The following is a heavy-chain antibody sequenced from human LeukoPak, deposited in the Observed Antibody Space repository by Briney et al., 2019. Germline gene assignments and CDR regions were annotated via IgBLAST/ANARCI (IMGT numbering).Heavy chain of an antibody. D-gene: IGHD6-19*01. CDR2: IWSDGSNK. CDR3: ARSRSSGWVYFEY. J-gene: IGHJ4*02. V-gene: IGHV3-33*01. Sequence: GGSLRLSCAASGFTFSSYGMHWVRQAPGKGLEWVAVIWSDGSNKYYADSVKGRFTITRDNSKNTLYLQMDSLRAEDTAVYYCARSRSSGWVYFEYWGQGTLVTVSS. CDR1: GFTFSSYG.